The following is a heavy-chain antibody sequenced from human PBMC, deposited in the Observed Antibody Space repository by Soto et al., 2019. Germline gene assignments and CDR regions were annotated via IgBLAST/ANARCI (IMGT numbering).Heavy chain of an antibody. CDR3: ARDLHDILTSHHYIDY. V-gene: IGHV4-59*01. J-gene: IGHJ4*02. D-gene: IGHD3-9*01. CDR2: IYYSGST. CDR1: GGSISSYY. Sequence: PSETLSLTCTVSGGSISSYYWSWIRQPPGKGLEWIGYIYYSGSTNYNPSLKSRVTISVDTSKNQFSLKLSSVTAADTAVYYCARDLHDILTSHHYIDYWGQGTLVTVSS.